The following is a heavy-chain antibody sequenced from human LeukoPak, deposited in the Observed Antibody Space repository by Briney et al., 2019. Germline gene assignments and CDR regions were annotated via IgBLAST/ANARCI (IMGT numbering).Heavy chain of an antibody. V-gene: IGHV3-74*01. CDR1: RFTFSSYW. Sequence: GGSLRLSCAASRFTFSSYWMHWVRQPPGKGLVWVSRINSDGSSATYADSVKGRFTISRDNAKNTLHLQMNSLRAEDTAVYYCARGDSSAYYSFYYGLDVWGQGTTVTVSS. D-gene: IGHD3-22*01. CDR2: INSDGSSA. CDR3: ARGDSSAYYSFYYGLDV. J-gene: IGHJ6*02.